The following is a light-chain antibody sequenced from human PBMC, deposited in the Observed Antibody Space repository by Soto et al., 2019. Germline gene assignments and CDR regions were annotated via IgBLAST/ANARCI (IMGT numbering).Light chain of an antibody. V-gene: IGLV2-14*01. Sequence: QSLLTQPASVSGSPGQSITISCTGTITDVGSSNYVSWYKQHPGKAPKLMIYDVSNRPSGVSNRFSGSKSGNTASLTISGLQAEDEADYYCSSYTTTSTWVFGGGTQLTVL. J-gene: IGLJ2*01. CDR2: DVS. CDR3: SSYTTTSTWV. CDR1: ITDVGSSNY.